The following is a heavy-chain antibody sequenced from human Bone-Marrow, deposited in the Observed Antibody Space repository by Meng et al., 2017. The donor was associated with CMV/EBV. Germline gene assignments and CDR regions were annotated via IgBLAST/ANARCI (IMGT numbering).Heavy chain of an antibody. V-gene: IGHV4-39*07. J-gene: IGHJ6*02. Sequence: SETLSLTCAASGGSISSSRYYWGWIRQPPGKGLEWIGSIYYSGSTYYNPSLKSRVTISVDTSKNQFSMKLSSVTAAETAVYYRARVGYYYGRDVWGQGTRVTVSS. CDR1: GGSISSSRYY. CDR2: IYYSGST. CDR3: ARVGYYYGRDV.